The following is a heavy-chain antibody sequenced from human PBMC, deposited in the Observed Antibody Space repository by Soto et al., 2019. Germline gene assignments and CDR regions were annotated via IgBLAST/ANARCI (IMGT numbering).Heavy chain of an antibody. CDR2: INPNSGGT. CDR1: GYTFTGYD. Sequence: ASVKVSCKASGYTFTGYDMHWVRQAPGQGLEWMGWINPNSGGTNYAQKFQGWVTMTRDTSISTAYMELSRLRSDDTAVYYCVSPSVWYSSNSYGMYVWGQGTTVTGSS. V-gene: IGHV1-2*04. CDR3: VSPSVWYSSNSYGMYV. D-gene: IGHD6-13*01. J-gene: IGHJ6*02.